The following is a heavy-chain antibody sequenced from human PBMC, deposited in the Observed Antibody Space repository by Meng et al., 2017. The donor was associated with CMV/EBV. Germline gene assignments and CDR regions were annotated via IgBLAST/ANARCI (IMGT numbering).Heavy chain of an antibody. CDR1: GYTFTGYY. Sequence: GESLKISCKASGYTFTGYYVHWVRQAPGQGLEWMGWINPNSGGTSYAQKFQGRVTMTRDTSISTAYMDLSRLRFDDTAVYYCARVPSGWGHGTNYFDPWGQGTLVTVSS. D-gene: IGHD6-13*01. CDR3: ARVPSGWGHGTNYFDP. J-gene: IGHJ5*02. V-gene: IGHV1-2*02. CDR2: INPNSGGT.